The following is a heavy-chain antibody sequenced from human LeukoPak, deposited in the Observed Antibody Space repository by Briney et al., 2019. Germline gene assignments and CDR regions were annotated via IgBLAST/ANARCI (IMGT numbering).Heavy chain of an antibody. V-gene: IGHV1-69*13. D-gene: IGHD2-15*01. CDR3: ASRYCSGGSCSPYSGSYYGMDV. J-gene: IGHJ6*02. CDR2: IIPIFGTA. CDR1: VGTFTTYA. Sequence: ASVKVSCKASVGTFTTYAITWVRQAPGQGLEWMGGIIPIFGTANYAQKFQGRVTITADESTSTAYMELSSLRSEDTAVYYCASRYCSGGSCSPYSGSYYGMDVWGQGTTVTVSS.